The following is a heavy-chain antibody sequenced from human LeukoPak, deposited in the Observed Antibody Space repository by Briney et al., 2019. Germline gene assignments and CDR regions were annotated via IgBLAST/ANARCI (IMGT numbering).Heavy chain of an antibody. Sequence: AGGSLRLSCAASGFTVSSNYMSWVRQAPGKGLEWVSSISSSSSYIYYADSVKGRFTISRDNAKNSLYLQMNSLRAEDTAVYYCARDGSYSSSWYFDYWGQGTLVTVSS. CDR3: ARDGSYSSSWYFDY. D-gene: IGHD6-13*01. CDR1: GFTVSSNY. V-gene: IGHV3-21*01. J-gene: IGHJ4*02. CDR2: ISSSSSYI.